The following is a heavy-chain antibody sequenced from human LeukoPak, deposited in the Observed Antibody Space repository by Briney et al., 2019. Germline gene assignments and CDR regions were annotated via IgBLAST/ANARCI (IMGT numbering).Heavy chain of an antibody. D-gene: IGHD1-26*01. CDR3: ASARDSGSYPSPFDY. V-gene: IGHV1-2*02. J-gene: IGHJ4*02. CDR1: GYTFTSYY. CDR2: INPNSGGT. Sequence: GASVKVSCKASGYTFTSYYMHWVRQAPGQGLEWMGWINPNSGGTNYAQKFQGRVTMTRDTSISTAYMDLSRLRSDDTAVYYCASARDSGSYPSPFDYWGQGTLVTVSS.